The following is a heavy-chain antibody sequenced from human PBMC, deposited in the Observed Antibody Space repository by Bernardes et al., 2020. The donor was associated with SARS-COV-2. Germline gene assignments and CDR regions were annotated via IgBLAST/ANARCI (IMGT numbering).Heavy chain of an antibody. Sequence: ASVKASCKTSGYTFTDYYINWVRQAPGQGLEWMGWINPNTGDTNYPQKFQGRVTMTGDTFISTAYMELGRLRSDDTAVYYCARTSYYFHSSDLKGWFDPWGQGTLVTVSS. CDR3: ARTSYYFHSSDLKGWFDP. CDR1: GYTFTDYY. V-gene: IGHV1-2*02. CDR2: INPNTGDT. D-gene: IGHD3-22*01. J-gene: IGHJ5*02.